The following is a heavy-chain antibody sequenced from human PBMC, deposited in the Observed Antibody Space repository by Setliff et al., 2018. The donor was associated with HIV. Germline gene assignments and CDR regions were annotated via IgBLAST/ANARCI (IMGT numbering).Heavy chain of an antibody. J-gene: IGHJ4*02. D-gene: IGHD6-13*01. CDR1: GYSISSGYY. V-gene: IGHV4-38-2*01. CDR2: IFYSGST. CDR3: ARRGIAAAGSDS. Sequence: ASETLSLTCAVSGYSISSGYYWGWIRQPPGKGLEWIGYIFYSGSTNYNPSLKSRVTISVDTSKNQFSLRLNSVTAADTAVYYCARRGIAAAGSDSWGQGTPVTVSS.